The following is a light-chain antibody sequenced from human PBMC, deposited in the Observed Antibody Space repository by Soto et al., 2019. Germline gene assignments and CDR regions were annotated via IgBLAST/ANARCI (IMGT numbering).Light chain of an antibody. J-gene: IGKJ2*02. CDR3: QQYNNWPRGT. Sequence: EIVMTQSPATLSVSPGERATLSCRASQSVSSNLAWYQQKPGQAPRLLIYGASTRATGIPARFSGSGSGTEFTLANTSLQSEDFPVYYCQQYNNWPRGTFGQGTKLEIK. V-gene: IGKV3-15*01. CDR1: QSVSSN. CDR2: GAS.